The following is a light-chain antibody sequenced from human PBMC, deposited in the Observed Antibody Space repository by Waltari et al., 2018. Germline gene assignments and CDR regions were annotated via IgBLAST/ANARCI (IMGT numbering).Light chain of an antibody. CDR1: RGSVAGNS. CDR2: ENN. Sequence: NFMLTQSHSVSESPGKTITISCTRPRGSVAGNSIQWYQQRPGSAPTPVIYENNQRPSGVPDRFSGSIDRSSNSASLTISGLKTEDEADYYCQSYDNNIWLFGGGTKLTVL. J-gene: IGLJ3*02. CDR3: QSYDNNIWL. V-gene: IGLV6-57*03.